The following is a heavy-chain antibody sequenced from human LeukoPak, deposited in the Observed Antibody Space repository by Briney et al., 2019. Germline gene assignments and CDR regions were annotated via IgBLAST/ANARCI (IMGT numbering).Heavy chain of an antibody. D-gene: IGHD3-10*01. CDR3: AKDWNYGSGSYYPLDY. Sequence: GGSLRLSCAASGFTFSSYAMSWVRQAPGKGLEWVSAISGSGGSTYYADSVKGRFTISRDNSKNTLYLQMHSLRAEDTAVYYCAKDWNYGSGSYYPLDYWGQGPLVTVSS. CDR1: GFTFSSYA. J-gene: IGHJ4*02. V-gene: IGHV3-23*01. CDR2: ISGSGGST.